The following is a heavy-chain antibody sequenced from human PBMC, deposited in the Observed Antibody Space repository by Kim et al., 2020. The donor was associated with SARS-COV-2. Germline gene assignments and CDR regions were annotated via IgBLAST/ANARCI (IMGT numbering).Heavy chain of an antibody. D-gene: IGHD3-16*02. Sequence: GGSLRLSCTASGFTFGDYAMSWVRQAPGKGLEWAGFIRSKAYGGTTEYAASVKGRFTISRDDSKSIAYLQMNSLKTEDTAVYYCTREDYDYVWGSYRHFDYWGQGTLVTVSS. V-gene: IGHV3-49*04. J-gene: IGHJ4*02. CDR3: TREDYDYVWGSYRHFDY. CDR1: GFTFGDYA. CDR2: IRSKAYGGTT.